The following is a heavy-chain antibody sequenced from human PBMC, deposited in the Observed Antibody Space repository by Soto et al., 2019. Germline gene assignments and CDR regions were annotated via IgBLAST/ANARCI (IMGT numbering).Heavy chain of an antibody. Sequence: EVQLVESGGGLVKPGGSLRLSCAASGFTFSNAWMSWVRQAPGKGLEWVGRIKSKTDGGTTDYAAPVKGRFTISRDDSKNTLYLQMNSLKTEDTAVYYCTTDLTPANWNDVDYWGQGTLVTVSS. D-gene: IGHD1-1*01. V-gene: IGHV3-15*01. J-gene: IGHJ4*02. CDR2: IKSKTDGGTT. CDR1: GFTFSNAW. CDR3: TTDLTPANWNDVDY.